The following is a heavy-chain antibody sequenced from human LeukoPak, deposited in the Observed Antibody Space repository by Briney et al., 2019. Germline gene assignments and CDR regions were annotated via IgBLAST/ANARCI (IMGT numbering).Heavy chain of an antibody. Sequence: ASVKVSCKASGYTFTSYGISWVRQAPGQGLEWMGWIIAYNGNTNYAQKLQGRVTMTTDTSTSTAYMELRSLRSDDTAVYYCARDYSGSSGSNWFDPWGQGTLVTVSS. CDR3: ARDYSGSSGSNWFDP. D-gene: IGHD3-10*01. CDR1: GYTFTSYG. J-gene: IGHJ5*02. CDR2: IIAYNGNT. V-gene: IGHV1-18*01.